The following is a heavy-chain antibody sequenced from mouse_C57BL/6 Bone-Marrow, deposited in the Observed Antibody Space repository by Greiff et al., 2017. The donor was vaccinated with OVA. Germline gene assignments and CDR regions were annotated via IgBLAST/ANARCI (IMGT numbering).Heavy chain of an antibody. CDR2: IYPRSGNT. CDR3: ARNHGSRRDV. CDR1: GYTFTSYG. J-gene: IGHJ1*03. D-gene: IGHD1-1*01. Sequence: VQLVESGAELARPGASVKLSCKASGYTFTSYGISWVKQRTGQGLEWIGEIYPRSGNTYYNEKFKGKATLTADKSSSTAYMELRSLTSEDSAGYFWARNHGSRRDVWGTGTTVTVSS. V-gene: IGHV1-81*01.